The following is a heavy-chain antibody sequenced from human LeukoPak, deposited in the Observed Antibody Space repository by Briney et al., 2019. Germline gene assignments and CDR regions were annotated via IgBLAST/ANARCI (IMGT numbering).Heavy chain of an antibody. CDR1: GVAICSNTYY. Sequence: SEPRSRTCTVSGVAICSNTYYGGSIRQPPGKGLEWIANIYYSGRTYYNPSLKSRVTISADTSKNKFSLKLTSVTAADTAVYYCASNLYNWFDPWGQGTLVTVSS. J-gene: IGHJ5*02. V-gene: IGHV4-39*01. CDR2: IYYSGRT. D-gene: IGHD1-14*01. CDR3: ASNLYNWFDP.